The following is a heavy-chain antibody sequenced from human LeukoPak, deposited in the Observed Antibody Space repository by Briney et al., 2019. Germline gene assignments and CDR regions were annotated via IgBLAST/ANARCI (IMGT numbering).Heavy chain of an antibody. CDR3: VKGSRGSYYGSYYDY. V-gene: IGHV3-23*01. CDR1: AFTFSTYA. CDR2: ITGSGGSP. Sequence: GRSLRLSCAASAFTFSTYAMSWVRQAPGKGLEWVSAITGSGGSPYYADSVKGRFTISRDNSKNTLYLQMNSLRADDTAVYYCVKGSRGSYYGSYYDYWGQGTLVAVSS. J-gene: IGHJ4*02. D-gene: IGHD1-26*01.